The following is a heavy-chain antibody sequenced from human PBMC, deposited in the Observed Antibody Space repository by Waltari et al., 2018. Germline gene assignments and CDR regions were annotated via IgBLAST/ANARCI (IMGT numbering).Heavy chain of an antibody. V-gene: IGHV4-39*07. D-gene: IGHD3-16*01. J-gene: IGHJ4*01. CDR3: ARHHFSLGYVSDY. Sequence: QPQLQESGPGLVKPSETLSLTCTVSGVYVNSGAFYWGWIRQFPGKGLEWIGEVHHSGSSHYNPSLKGRVTVSLAPSKNQVSLNLTSLTAADTAVYFCARHHFSLGYVSDYWGHGSLVIVSS. CDR1: GVYVNSGAFY. CDR2: VHHSGSS.